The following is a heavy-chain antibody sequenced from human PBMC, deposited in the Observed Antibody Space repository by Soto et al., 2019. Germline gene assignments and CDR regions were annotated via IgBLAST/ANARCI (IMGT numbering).Heavy chain of an antibody. Sequence: GGSLRLSCAASGFTFSRSAMGWVRQAPGKGLEWVSSISGSGRDTYYPDAVRGRFTVSRDNSKSTLYLQMNSLSAEDTALYYCARDIRSSPGGGNSGWFPPCGRGPRVPASS. V-gene: IGHV3-23*01. D-gene: IGHD3-16*01. CDR1: GFTFSRSA. J-gene: IGHJ5*02. CDR3: ARDIRSSPGGGNSGWFPP. CDR2: ISGSGRDT.